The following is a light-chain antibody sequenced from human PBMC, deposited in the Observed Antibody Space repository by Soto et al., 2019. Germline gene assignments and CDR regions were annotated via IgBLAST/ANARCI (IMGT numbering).Light chain of an antibody. Sequence: QSALTQPASVSGSPGQSITITCTGTSSDVGGYNYVSWYQQHPGKAPKLMIYEVSNRPSGVSNRFSGSKSGNTASLTISGLQAEDEADYYCSSYTSSNKCVVFGGGTKLTVL. CDR2: EVS. CDR1: SSDVGGYNY. V-gene: IGLV2-14*01. CDR3: SSYTSSNKCVV. J-gene: IGLJ2*01.